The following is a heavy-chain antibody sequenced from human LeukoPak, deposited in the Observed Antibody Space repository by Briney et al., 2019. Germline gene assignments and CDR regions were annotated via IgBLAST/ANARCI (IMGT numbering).Heavy chain of an antibody. CDR1: GPRIISYW. CDR2: IHPGDSDT. J-gene: IGHJ5*02. CDR3: ARHAGEQLGRYTGGNWFDP. Sequence: GGSLEISCKGSGPRIISYWSAGVRGLPGKGLEGMGIIHPGDSDTSYSPSFQRQVTISADKSISTAYVQWNSLKASDTAMYYCARHAGEQLGRYTGGNWFDPWGQGTLVTVSS. V-gene: IGHV5-51*01. D-gene: IGHD6-6*01.